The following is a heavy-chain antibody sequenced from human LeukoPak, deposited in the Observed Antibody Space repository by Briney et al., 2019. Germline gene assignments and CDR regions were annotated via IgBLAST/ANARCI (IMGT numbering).Heavy chain of an antibody. CDR1: GYTFTSYD. CDR2: MNPNSGNT. D-gene: IGHD3-10*01. V-gene: IGHV1-8*01. J-gene: IGHJ6*03. Sequence: VASVKVSCKASGYTFTSYDINWVRQATGQGLEWMGWMNPNSGNTGYAQKFQGRVTITRNTSISTAYMELSSLRSEDTAVYYCARTGITMVRGVIYYYYMDVWGKGTTVTASS. CDR3: ARTGITMVRGVIYYYYMDV.